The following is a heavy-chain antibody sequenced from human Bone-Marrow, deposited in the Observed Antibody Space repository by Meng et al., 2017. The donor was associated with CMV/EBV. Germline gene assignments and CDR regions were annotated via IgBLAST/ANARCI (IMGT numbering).Heavy chain of an antibody. CDR2: IRYDGSNK. J-gene: IGHJ3*02. Sequence: GGSLRLSCAASGFTFSSYGMHWVRQAPGKGLEWVAFIRYDGSNKYYADSVKGRFTISRDNSKNTLYLQMNSLRAEDTAVYYCAKEVCDSSGSRGDAFDIWGQGTMVTVSS. CDR1: GFTFSSYG. D-gene: IGHD6-19*01. CDR3: AKEVCDSSGSRGDAFDI. V-gene: IGHV3-30*02.